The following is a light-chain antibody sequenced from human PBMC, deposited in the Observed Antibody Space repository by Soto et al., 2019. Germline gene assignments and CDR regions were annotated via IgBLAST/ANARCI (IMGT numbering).Light chain of an antibody. CDR1: QSISSW. CDR3: QQYKRRT. CDR2: DAS. Sequence: DIQMTQSPSTLSASVGDRVTITCRASQSISSWLAWYQQKPGKAPKLLIYDASSLESGVPSRFSGSGSGTEFTLTSSSLQPDDFATYYCQQYKRRTFGQGTKVEIK. J-gene: IGKJ1*01. V-gene: IGKV1-5*01.